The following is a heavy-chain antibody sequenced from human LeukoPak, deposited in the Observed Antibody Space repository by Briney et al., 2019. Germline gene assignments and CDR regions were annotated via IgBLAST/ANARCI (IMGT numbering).Heavy chain of an antibody. J-gene: IGHJ4*02. V-gene: IGHV3-7*01. CDR1: GFTFSSYW. CDR3: ARGETPYYDILTGYYFFDY. D-gene: IGHD3-9*01. Sequence: GGSLRLSCAASGFTFSSYWMSWVRQAPGKGLEWVANIKQDGSEKYYVDSVKGRFTISRDNAKNSLYLQMNSLRAEDTAVCYCARGETPYYDILTGYYFFDYWGQGTLVTVSS. CDR2: IKQDGSEK.